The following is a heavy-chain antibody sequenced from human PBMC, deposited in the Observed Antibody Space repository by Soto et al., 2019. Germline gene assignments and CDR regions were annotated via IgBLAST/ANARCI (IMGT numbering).Heavy chain of an antibody. CDR2: ILGSGHTT. V-gene: IGHV3-23*01. D-gene: IGHD3-10*02. CDR1: GFTFTNYA. J-gene: IGHJ3*01. Sequence: PGGSLRLSCAASGFTFTNYAMSWVRQAPGKGPEWVSGILGSGHTTFYADSVKGRFIVSRDNSKTTLSLQMNSLRAEDTAVYYCAKDPNTDYVVAFEFWGHGTMVTVSS. CDR3: AKDPNTDYVVAFEF.